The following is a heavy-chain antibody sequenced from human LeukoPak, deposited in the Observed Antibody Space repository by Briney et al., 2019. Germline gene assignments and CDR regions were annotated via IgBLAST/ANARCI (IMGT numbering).Heavy chain of an antibody. CDR3: ARSYSGSYYYYYYGMDV. D-gene: IGHD1-26*01. CDR2: IYYSGST. V-gene: IGHV4-59*08. Sequence: PSETLSHTCTVSGGSISSYYWSWIRQPPGKGLEWIGYIYYSGSTNYNPSLKSRVTISVDTSKNQFSLKLSSVTAADTAVYYCARSYSGSYYYYYYGMDVWGQGTTVTVSS. CDR1: GGSISSYY. J-gene: IGHJ6*02.